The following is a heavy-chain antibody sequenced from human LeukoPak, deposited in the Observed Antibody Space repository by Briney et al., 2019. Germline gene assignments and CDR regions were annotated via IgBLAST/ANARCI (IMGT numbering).Heavy chain of an antibody. V-gene: IGHV3-30-3*01. Sequence: GGSLRLSCAASGFTFSSYWMNWVRQAPGKGLEWVAVISYDGSNKYYADSVKGRFTISRDNSKNTLYLQMNSLRAEDTAVYYCARDLGSYYTYFDYWGQGTLVTVSS. CDR1: GFTFSSYW. CDR3: ARDLGSYYTYFDY. D-gene: IGHD1-26*01. CDR2: ISYDGSNK. J-gene: IGHJ4*02.